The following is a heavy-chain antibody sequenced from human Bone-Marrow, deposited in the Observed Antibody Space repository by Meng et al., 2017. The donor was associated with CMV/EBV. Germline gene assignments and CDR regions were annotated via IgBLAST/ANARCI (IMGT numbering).Heavy chain of an antibody. V-gene: IGHV3-30*02. CDR3: APHCSGGSCYADY. J-gene: IGHJ4*02. D-gene: IGHD2-15*01. Sequence: GESLKISCAASGFTFSSYGMHWVRQAPGKGLEWVAFIRYDGSNKYYADSVKGRFTISRDNSKNTLYLQMNSLRAEDTAVYYCAPHCSGGSCYADYWGQGTRVTVSS. CDR2: IRYDGSNK. CDR1: GFTFSSYG.